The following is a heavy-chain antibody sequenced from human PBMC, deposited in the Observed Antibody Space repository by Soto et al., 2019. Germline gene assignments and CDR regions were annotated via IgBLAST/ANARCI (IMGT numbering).Heavy chain of an antibody. CDR1: GGSFSGYY. D-gene: IGHD3-22*01. Sequence: PSETLSLTCAVYGGSFSGYYWSWIRQPPGKGLEWIGEINHSGSTNYNPSLKSRVTISVDTSKNQFSLKLSSVTAADTAVYYCARASYYYDSSGYSRSRKYNWFDPWGQGTLVTVSS. V-gene: IGHV4-34*01. CDR3: ARASYYYDSSGYSRSRKYNWFDP. CDR2: INHSGST. J-gene: IGHJ5*02.